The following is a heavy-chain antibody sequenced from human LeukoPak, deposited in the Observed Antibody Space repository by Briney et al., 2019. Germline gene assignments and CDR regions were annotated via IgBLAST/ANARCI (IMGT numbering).Heavy chain of an antibody. CDR3: ARDRTGGAYGGTDFDY. D-gene: IGHD4-23*01. CDR1: GYTFTSYG. Sequence: GASVKVSCKASGYTFTSYGISWVRQAPGQGLEWMGWISAYNGNTNYAQKLQGRVTMTTDTSTSTAYMELRSLRSDDTAVYYCARDRTGGAYGGTDFDYWGQGTLVTVSS. V-gene: IGHV1-18*01. CDR2: ISAYNGNT. J-gene: IGHJ4*02.